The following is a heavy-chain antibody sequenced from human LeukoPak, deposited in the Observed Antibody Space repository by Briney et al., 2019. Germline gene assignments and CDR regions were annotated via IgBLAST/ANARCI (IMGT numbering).Heavy chain of an antibody. CDR3: AKAPSMAAAGSFIDY. J-gene: IGHJ4*02. CDR2: ISGSGGST. D-gene: IGHD6-13*01. V-gene: IGHV3-23*01. CDR1: GFTLSSYA. Sequence: GGSLRLSCAASGFTLSSYAMSWVRQAPGKGLEWVSVISGSGGSTYHADSVKGRFTISRDNSKNTLYLQMSSLRAEDTALYYCAKAPSMAAAGSFIDYWGQGTLVTVSS.